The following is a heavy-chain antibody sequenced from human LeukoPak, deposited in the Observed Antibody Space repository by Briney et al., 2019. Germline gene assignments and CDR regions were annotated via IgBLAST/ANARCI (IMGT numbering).Heavy chain of an antibody. Sequence: ASVKVSCTASGYTFTGYYMHWVRQAPGQGLEWMGRINPNNGGTNYAQKFQGRVTMTGDTSISTAYMELSSLRSDDTALYYCTRESGSYHGNDYWGQGTLVTVSS. V-gene: IGHV1-2*06. J-gene: IGHJ4*02. D-gene: IGHD1-26*01. CDR2: INPNNGGT. CDR1: GYTFTGYY. CDR3: TRESGSYHGNDY.